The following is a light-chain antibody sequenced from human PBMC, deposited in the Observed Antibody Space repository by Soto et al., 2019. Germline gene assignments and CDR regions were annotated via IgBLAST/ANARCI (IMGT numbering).Light chain of an antibody. J-gene: IGKJ2*01. CDR1: QSISSSS. CDR2: GAS. CDR3: QLYGDSPMYT. Sequence: EIVMTQSPATLSVSPGERAILSCRASQSISSSSLAWYQQKRGQAPRLLIYGASRRATGIPDTFSGSGSGTDFTLTISRLEPEDFSVYYCQLYGDSPMYTVGLGTKVDIK. V-gene: IGKV3-20*01.